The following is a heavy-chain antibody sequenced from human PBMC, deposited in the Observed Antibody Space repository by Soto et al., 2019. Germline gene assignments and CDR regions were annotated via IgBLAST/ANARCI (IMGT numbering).Heavy chain of an antibody. CDR2: IYYSGST. V-gene: IGHV4-31*03. CDR1: GGSISSGGYY. CDR3: ARAYCSGGSCWAWSNWFDP. J-gene: IGHJ5*02. D-gene: IGHD2-15*01. Sequence: SETLSLTCTVSGGSISSGGYYWSWIRQHPGKGLEWIGYIYYSGSTYYNPSLKSRVTISVDTSKNQFSLQLNSVTPEDTAVYYCARAYCSGGSCWAWSNWFDPWGQGTLVTVSS.